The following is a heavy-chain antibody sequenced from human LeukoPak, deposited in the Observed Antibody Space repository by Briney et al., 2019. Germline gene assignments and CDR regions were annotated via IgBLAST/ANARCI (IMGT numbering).Heavy chain of an antibody. V-gene: IGHV1-2*02. J-gene: IGHJ4*02. CDR2: INPNSGGT. CDR1: GYTFTGYY. D-gene: IGHD3-9*01. Sequence: ASVKVSCKASGYTFTGYYMHWVRQAPGQGLEWMGWINPNSGGTNYAQKFQGRVTMTRDTSIRTAYMELSRLSSDDTAVYYCARSILTGYSIDYWGQGTLVTVSS. CDR3: ARSILTGYSIDY.